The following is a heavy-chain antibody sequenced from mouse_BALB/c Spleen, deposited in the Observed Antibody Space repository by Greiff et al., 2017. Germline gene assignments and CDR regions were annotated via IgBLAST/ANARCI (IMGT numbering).Heavy chain of an antibody. V-gene: IGHV3-2*02. CDR1: GYSITSDYA. J-gene: IGHJ3*01. CDR3: ARGLLGWFAY. D-gene: IGHD2-3*01. Sequence: EVQLVESGPGLVKPSQSLSLTCTVTGYSITSDYAWNWIRQFPGNKLEWMGYISYSGSTSYNPSLKSRISITRDTSKNQFFLQLNSVTTEDTATYYCARGLLGWFAYWGQGTLVTVSA. CDR2: ISYSGST.